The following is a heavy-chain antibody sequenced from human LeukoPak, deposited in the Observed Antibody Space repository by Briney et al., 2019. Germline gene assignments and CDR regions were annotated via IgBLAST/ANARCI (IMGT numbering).Heavy chain of an antibody. V-gene: IGHV3-23*01. Sequence: GGSLRLSCAASGFTFSSYAMSWVRQAPGKGLEWVSAISGSGGSTYYADSVKGRFTISRDNSKNTLYLQMNGLRAEDTAVYYCARSDRVNFDYWGQGTLVTVPS. CDR1: GFTFSSYA. D-gene: IGHD4-11*01. CDR2: ISGSGGST. J-gene: IGHJ4*02. CDR3: ARSDRVNFDY.